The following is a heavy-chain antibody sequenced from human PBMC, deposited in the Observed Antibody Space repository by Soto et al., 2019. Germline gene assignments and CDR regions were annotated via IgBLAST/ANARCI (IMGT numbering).Heavy chain of an antibody. D-gene: IGHD3-22*01. CDR2: ISSSDSII. CDR1: GFTFSGSY. Sequence: GGSLRLSCAASGFTFSGSYMSWIRQAPGKGLEWVSYISSSDSIIYYSDSVKGRFIISRDNAKNSLYLQMNSLRAEDTAVYYCARDLGYYDSSGYFDYWGQGTLVTVSS. V-gene: IGHV3-11*01. J-gene: IGHJ4*02. CDR3: ARDLGYYDSSGYFDY.